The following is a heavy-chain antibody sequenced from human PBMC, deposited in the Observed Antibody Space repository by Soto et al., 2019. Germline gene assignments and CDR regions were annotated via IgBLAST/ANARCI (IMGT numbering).Heavy chain of an antibody. D-gene: IGHD3-10*01. Sequence: GASVKVSCKASGYTFTSYGISWVRQAPGQGLEWMGWISAYNGNTNYAQKLQGRVTMTTDTSTSTAYMELRSLRSDDTAVYYCASSGHKKIYYYGMDVWGQGTTVTAP. J-gene: IGHJ6*02. V-gene: IGHV1-18*04. CDR2: ISAYNGNT. CDR1: GYTFTSYG. CDR3: ASSGHKKIYYYGMDV.